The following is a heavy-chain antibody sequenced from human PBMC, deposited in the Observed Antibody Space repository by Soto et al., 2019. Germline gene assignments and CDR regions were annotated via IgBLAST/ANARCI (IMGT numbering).Heavy chain of an antibody. D-gene: IGHD1-26*01. Sequence: QVQLQESGPGLVKPSGTLSLTCAVSGGSISTNNCWHWVRQPPGKGLEWIGEIYHSGNTNYSPSLKSRVTMSVDQSKNQFSLSLTSVTAADTAVYYCARERGAGTYQGFDYWGQGTLVTVSS. CDR1: GGSISTNNC. CDR3: ARERGAGTYQGFDY. J-gene: IGHJ4*02. V-gene: IGHV4-4*02. CDR2: IYHSGNT.